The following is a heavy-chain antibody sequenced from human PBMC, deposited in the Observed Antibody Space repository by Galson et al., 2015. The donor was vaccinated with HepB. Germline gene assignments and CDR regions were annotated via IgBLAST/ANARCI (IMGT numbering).Heavy chain of an antibody. Sequence: SVKVSCKASGYTFTGYYMHWVRQAPGQGLEWMGWINPNSGGTNYAQKFQSRVTMTRDTSISTAYMELSRLRSDDTAVYYCANGLGYCSGGSCYRFENYWGQGTLVTVSS. D-gene: IGHD2-15*01. CDR1: GYTFTGYY. CDR2: INPNSGGT. J-gene: IGHJ4*02. CDR3: ANGLGYCSGGSCYRFENY. V-gene: IGHV1-2*02.